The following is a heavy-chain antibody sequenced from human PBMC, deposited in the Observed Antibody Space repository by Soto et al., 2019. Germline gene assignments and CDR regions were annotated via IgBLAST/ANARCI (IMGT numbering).Heavy chain of an antibody. J-gene: IGHJ4*02. CDR3: ARGGAMGVDY. CDR1: VFTFNTHW. CDR2: IYFDGITT. V-gene: IGHV3-74*01. Sequence: WWSLRLSCTASVFTFNTHWMHWFRQAPGKGLVWVSRIYFDGITTNYADSVKGRLTVSRDNAKNTVYLHVNTLRDEDTAVYYCARGGAMGVDYWGQGTLVTVSS. D-gene: IGHD1-26*01.